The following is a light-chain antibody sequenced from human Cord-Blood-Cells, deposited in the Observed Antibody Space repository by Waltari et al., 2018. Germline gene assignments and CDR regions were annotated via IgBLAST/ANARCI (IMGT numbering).Light chain of an antibody. CDR2: GAS. CDR3: QQYGSSPPT. V-gene: IGKV3-20*01. Sequence: EIVLTQSPGTLSLSPGERATLSCRASQSVSSSYLAWYQQKPGPAPRLLIYGASSRATGIPDRFSGSGPGTDFTLTISRLEPEDFAVYYCQQYGSSPPTFGQGTKVEIK. J-gene: IGKJ1*01. CDR1: QSVSSSY.